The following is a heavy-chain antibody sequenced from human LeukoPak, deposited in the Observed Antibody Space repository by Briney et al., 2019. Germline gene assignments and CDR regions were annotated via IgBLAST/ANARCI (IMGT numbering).Heavy chain of an antibody. CDR2: ISWNSGSI. CDR3: AKTPKASIAVAGYFDY. D-gene: IGHD6-19*01. CDR1: GFTFDDYA. J-gene: IGHJ4*02. V-gene: IGHV3-9*01. Sequence: GGSLRLSCAASGFTFDDYAMHWVRQAPGKGLEWVSGISWNSGSISYADSVKGRFTISRDNAKNSLYLQMNSLRAEDTALYYCAKTPKASIAVAGYFDYWGQGTLVTVSS.